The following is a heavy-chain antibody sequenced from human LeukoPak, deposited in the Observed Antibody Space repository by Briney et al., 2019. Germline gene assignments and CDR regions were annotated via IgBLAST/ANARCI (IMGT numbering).Heavy chain of an antibody. V-gene: IGHV3-15*01. Sequence: GGSLRLSCAASGFTFNNAWMSWVRQAPGKGLEWVGRIKSKTDGGTADYAAPVKGRFIISRDDSKNTLYLQMNSLKTEDTAVYYFPTVFSELLFACWGQGTLVTVPS. J-gene: IGHJ4*02. CDR2: IKSKTDGGTA. CDR3: PTVFSELLFAC. D-gene: IGHD3-10*01. CDR1: GFTFNNAW.